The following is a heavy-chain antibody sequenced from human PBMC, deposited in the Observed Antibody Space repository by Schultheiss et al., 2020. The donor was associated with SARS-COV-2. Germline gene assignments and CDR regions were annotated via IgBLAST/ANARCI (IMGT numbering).Heavy chain of an antibody. Sequence: SETLSLTYTVSGGSISSGGYYWGWIRQPPGKGLEWIGSIYHSGSTYYNPSLKSRVTISVDTSKNQFSLKLSSVTAADTAVYYCARQLTRGYSYGHDYWGQGTLGTVSS. CDR2: IYHSGST. V-gene: IGHV4-39*01. CDR1: GGSISSGGYY. J-gene: IGHJ4*02. D-gene: IGHD5-18*01. CDR3: ARQLTRGYSYGHDY.